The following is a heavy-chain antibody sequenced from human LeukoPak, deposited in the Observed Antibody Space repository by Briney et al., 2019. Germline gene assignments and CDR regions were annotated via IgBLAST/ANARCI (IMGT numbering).Heavy chain of an antibody. CDR2: IYWDDDK. V-gene: IGHV2-5*02. CDR1: GFSLSTSGVG. D-gene: IGHD3-10*01. Sequence: SGPTLVKPTQTLTLTCTFSGFSLSTSGVGVGWIRQPPGEALEWLALIYWDDDKRYSPSLKSRLTITKDTSKNQVVLTMTNMDPVDTATYYCAHPQYYYGSGSYWFYFDYWGQGTLVTVSS. J-gene: IGHJ4*02. CDR3: AHPQYYYGSGSYWFYFDY.